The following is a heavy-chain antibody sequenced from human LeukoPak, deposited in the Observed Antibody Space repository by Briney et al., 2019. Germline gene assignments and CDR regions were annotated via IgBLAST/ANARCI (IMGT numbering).Heavy chain of an antibody. D-gene: IGHD5-24*01. CDR3: AMATITYYYYYMDV. CDR1: GGSFSGYY. Sequence: PSETLSLTCAVYGGSFSGYYWSWIRQPPGKGLEWIGEINHSGSTNYNPSLKSRVTISVDTSKNQFSLKLSSVTAADTAVYYCAMATITYYYYYMDVWGKGTTVTVSS. CDR2: INHSGST. J-gene: IGHJ6*03. V-gene: IGHV4-34*01.